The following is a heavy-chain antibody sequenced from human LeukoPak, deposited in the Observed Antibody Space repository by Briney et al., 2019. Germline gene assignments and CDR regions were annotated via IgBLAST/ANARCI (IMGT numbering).Heavy chain of an antibody. V-gene: IGHV3-23*01. J-gene: IGHJ5*02. Sequence: GGSLRLSCAACGFTFSSYAMSWVRQAPGKGLEWVSAISSSGGSTYYADSVKGRFTISRDNSKNTLYLQMNSLRAADTAVHFCARGALSYSFDPWGQGTMVIVSS. CDR1: GFTFSSYA. CDR2: ISSSGGST. CDR3: ARGALSYSFDP. D-gene: IGHD2/OR15-2a*01.